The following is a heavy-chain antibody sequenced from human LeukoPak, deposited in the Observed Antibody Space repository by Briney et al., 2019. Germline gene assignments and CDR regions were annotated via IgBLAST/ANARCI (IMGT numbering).Heavy chain of an antibody. J-gene: IGHJ6*02. Sequence: QPGGSLRLSCAASGFTFSSYAMHWVRQVPGKGLEWVAVISYDGSNKYYADSVKGRFTISRDNSKNTLYLQMNSLRAEDTAVYYCARDSIPVLRFLEWLSPYYYYYGMDVWGQGTTVTVSS. V-gene: IGHV3-30-3*01. CDR3: ARDSIPVLRFLEWLSPYYYYYGMDV. D-gene: IGHD3-3*01. CDR1: GFTFSSYA. CDR2: ISYDGSNK.